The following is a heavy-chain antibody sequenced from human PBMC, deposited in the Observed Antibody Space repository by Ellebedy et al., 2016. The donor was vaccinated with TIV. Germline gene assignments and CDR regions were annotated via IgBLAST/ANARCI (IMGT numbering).Heavy chain of an antibody. CDR3: ATVPSNYYGSGMIYYYYGMDV. CDR1: GYTLTELS. CDR2: FDPEDGET. J-gene: IGHJ6*02. V-gene: IGHV1-24*01. D-gene: IGHD3-10*01. Sequence: AASVKVSCKVSGYTLTELSMHWVRQAPGKGLEWMGGFDPEDGETIYAQKFQGRVTMTEDTSTDTAYMELSSLRSEDTAVYYCATVPSNYYGSGMIYYYYGMDVWGQGTTVTVSS.